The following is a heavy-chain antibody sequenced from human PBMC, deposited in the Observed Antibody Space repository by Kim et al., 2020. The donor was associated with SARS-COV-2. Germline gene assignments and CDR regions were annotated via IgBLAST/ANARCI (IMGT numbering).Heavy chain of an antibody. CDR3: ATSYDSSGYRGVFDY. J-gene: IGHJ4*02. V-gene: IGHV4-39*01. Sequence: SETLSLTCTVSGGSISSSSYYWGWIRQPPGKGLEWIGSIYYSGSTYYNPSLKSRVTISVDTSKNQFSLKLSSVTAADTAVYYCATSYDSSGYRGVFDYWGQGTLVTVSS. CDR2: IYYSGST. D-gene: IGHD3-22*01. CDR1: GGSISSSSYY.